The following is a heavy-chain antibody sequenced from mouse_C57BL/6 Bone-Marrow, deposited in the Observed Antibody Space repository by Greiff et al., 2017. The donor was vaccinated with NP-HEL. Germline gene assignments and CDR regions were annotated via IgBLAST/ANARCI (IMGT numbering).Heavy chain of an antibody. J-gene: IGHJ3*01. CDR2: IWSGGST. CDR3: ARSYDYDGDWFAY. D-gene: IGHD2-4*01. CDR1: GFSLTSYG. V-gene: IGHV2-2*01. Sequence: QVQLKQSGPGLVQPSQSLSITCTVSGFSLTSYGVHWVRQSPGKGLEWLGVIWSGGSTDYNAAFISRLSISKDNSTSQVFFKMNSLQADDTAIYYCARSYDYDGDWFAYWGQGTLVTVSA.